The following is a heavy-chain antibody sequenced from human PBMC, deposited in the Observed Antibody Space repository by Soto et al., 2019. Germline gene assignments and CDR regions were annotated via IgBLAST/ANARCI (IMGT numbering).Heavy chain of an antibody. V-gene: IGHV1-18*01. Sequence: QGHLVQSGAEVKKPGTSVKVSCKASGYTFTRYGISWVRQAPGQGLEWMGCISGYNGDTNYAQNLQGRVTMTIDTSTSTAYMELRSLTSDDTAVYYCAKNGQPPYSYSGLDVWGQGTTVTVSS. J-gene: IGHJ6*02. CDR2: ISGYNGDT. CDR3: AKNGQPPYSYSGLDV. D-gene: IGHD2-8*01. CDR1: GYTFTRYG.